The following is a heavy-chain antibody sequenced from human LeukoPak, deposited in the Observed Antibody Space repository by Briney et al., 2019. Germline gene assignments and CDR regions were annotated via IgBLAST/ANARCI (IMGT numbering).Heavy chain of an antibody. V-gene: IGHV3-23*01. J-gene: IGHJ5*02. CDR3: GKEGGA. Sequence: GWALRLSCAASGFTFSSFTMTWVRQAAGKGLEWVSAIGGRGGSTYYADSLAGRFTIARDNPKDMVYLQMNSLKGEDTAIYYCGKEGGAWGQGTKVTVSS. D-gene: IGHD3-16*01. CDR1: GFTFSSFT. CDR2: IGGRGGST.